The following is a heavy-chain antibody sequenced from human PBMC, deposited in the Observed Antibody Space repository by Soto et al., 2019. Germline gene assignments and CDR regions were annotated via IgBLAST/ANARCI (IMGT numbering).Heavy chain of an antibody. D-gene: IGHD2-15*01. CDR2: IYHSGST. Sequence: QLQLQESGSGLVKPSQTLSLTCAVSGGSISSGGYSWSWIRQPPGKGLEWIGYIYHSGSTYYNPSLKSRVTLSVDRSKNQFSLKLSSVTAADTAVYYCARAGLDSVSKSHFDYWGQGTLVTVSS. V-gene: IGHV4-30-2*01. CDR1: GGSISSGGYS. CDR3: ARAGLDSVSKSHFDY. J-gene: IGHJ4*02.